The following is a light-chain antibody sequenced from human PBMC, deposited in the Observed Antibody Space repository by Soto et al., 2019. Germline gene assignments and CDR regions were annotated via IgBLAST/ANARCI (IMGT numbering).Light chain of an antibody. V-gene: IGKV3-20*01. Sequence: DIVLTQSPATLSLSPGERATLYCVASQRVSGGFLAWYQQKPGQAPRLLISGASSRATGIPDRFSGSGSGTDFTLTITRLEPEDFAVYYCQQYGSSPRTFGQGTRLEI. CDR3: QQYGSSPRT. CDR1: QRVSGGF. J-gene: IGKJ5*01. CDR2: GAS.